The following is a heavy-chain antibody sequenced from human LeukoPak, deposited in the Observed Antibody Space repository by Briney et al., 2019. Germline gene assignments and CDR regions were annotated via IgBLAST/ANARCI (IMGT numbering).Heavy chain of an antibody. CDR2: IYTSGST. J-gene: IGHJ6*02. D-gene: IGHD2-2*02. CDR3: ARDGGYCSSTSRYSPPYYYGMDV. CDR1: GGSISSYY. Sequence: SSETLSLTCTVSGGSISSYYWSWIRQPPGKGLEWIGRIYTSGSTNYNPSLKSRVTMSVDTSKNQFSLKLSSVTAADTAVYYCARDGGYCSSTSRYSPPYYYGMDVWGQGTTVTVSS. V-gene: IGHV4-4*07.